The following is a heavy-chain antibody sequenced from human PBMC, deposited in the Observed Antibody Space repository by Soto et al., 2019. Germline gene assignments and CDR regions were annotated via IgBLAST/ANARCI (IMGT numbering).Heavy chain of an antibody. D-gene: IGHD3-22*01. J-gene: IGHJ4*02. CDR1: GFTFSSYA. CDR3: AKSGPDSSGYYSLFDY. V-gene: IGHV3-23*01. Sequence: GGSLRLSCAASGFTFSSYAMSWVRQAPGKGLEWVSAISGSGGSTYYADSVKGRFTISRDNSKNTLYLQMNSLRAEDTAVYYCAKSGPDSSGYYSLFDYWGQGTLVTVSS. CDR2: ISGSGGST.